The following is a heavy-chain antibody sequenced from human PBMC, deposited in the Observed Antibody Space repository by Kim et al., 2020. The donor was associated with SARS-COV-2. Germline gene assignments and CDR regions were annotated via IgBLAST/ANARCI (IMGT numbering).Heavy chain of an antibody. Sequence: SETLSLTCTVSGGSISSGGYYWSWIRQHPGKGLEWIGYIYYSGSTYYNPSLKSRVTISVDTSKNQFSLKLSSVTAADTAVYYCAREGGPVTTVVFDPWGQGTLVAVSS. J-gene: IGHJ5*02. CDR2: IYYSGST. D-gene: IGHD4-17*01. CDR1: GGSISSGGYY. CDR3: AREGGPVTTVVFDP. V-gene: IGHV4-31*03.